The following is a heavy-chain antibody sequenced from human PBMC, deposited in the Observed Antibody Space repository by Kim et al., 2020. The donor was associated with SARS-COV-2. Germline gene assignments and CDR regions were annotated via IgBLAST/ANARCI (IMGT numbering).Heavy chain of an antibody. D-gene: IGHD3-10*01. CDR2: INPNTGGT. J-gene: IGHJ4*02. CDR3: ARGRGFGSGSYFDY. CDR1: GYTFTAYY. Sequence: ASVKVSCKSSGYTFTAYYMHWVRQAPGEGLEWMGWINPNTGGTNYAQKFQGRVTMTRDTSISTAYMELSRLRCDDTAVYYCARGRGFGSGSYFDYWGQGTLITVSS. V-gene: IGHV1-2*02.